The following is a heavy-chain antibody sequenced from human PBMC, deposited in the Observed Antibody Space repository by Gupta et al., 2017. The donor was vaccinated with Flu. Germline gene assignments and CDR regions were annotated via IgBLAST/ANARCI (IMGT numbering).Heavy chain of an antibody. CDR2: IKEDGSEK. Sequence: ELQLVDFGGGMVEPGASLTLSCQHPGFTFRSSWLPRVGPRSGKGLVGVANIKEDGSEKNYVDSVKGRFTISRDNAKNSLYLQMNSRRAEDTAVYYCARDRGYCSGGNCYTVYDYWGQGTLVTVSS. V-gene: IGHV3-7*01. D-gene: IGHD2-15*01. CDR1: GFTFRSSW. CDR3: ARDRGYCSGGNCYTVYDY. J-gene: IGHJ4*02.